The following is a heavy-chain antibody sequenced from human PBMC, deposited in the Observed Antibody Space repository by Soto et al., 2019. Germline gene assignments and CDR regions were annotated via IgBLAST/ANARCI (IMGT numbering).Heavy chain of an antibody. Sequence: PGGSLRLSCASSGLTFSSCGMHWVRQAPGKGLEWVAIISYDGSKKYYADSVKGRFTISRDNSETTLYLQMNSLRAEDTAVYYCAKDGADYYGMDVWGQGTTVTVSS. CDR2: ISYDGSKK. CDR1: GLTFSSCG. V-gene: IGHV3-30*18. J-gene: IGHJ6*02. D-gene: IGHD3-16*01. CDR3: AKDGADYYGMDV.